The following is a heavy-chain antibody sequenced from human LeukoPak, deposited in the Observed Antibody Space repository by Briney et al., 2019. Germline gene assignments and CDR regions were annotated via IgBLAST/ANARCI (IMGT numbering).Heavy chain of an antibody. D-gene: IGHD2/OR15-2a*01. CDR3: ARTSALSFDY. CDR1: GFTFRSYA. V-gene: IGHV3-23*01. J-gene: IGHJ4*02. CDR2: ISGSGTTT. Sequence: QPGGSLRLSCAASGFTFRSYAMSWVRQAPGKGLEWVSGISGSGTTTYYADSVKGRFTISRDNSKNTLYLQVNSLRAEDTAVYYCARTSALSFDYWGQGTLITVSS.